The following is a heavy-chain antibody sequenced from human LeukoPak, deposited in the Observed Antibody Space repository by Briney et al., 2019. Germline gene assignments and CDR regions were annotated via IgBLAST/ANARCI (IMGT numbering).Heavy chain of an antibody. V-gene: IGHV3-23*05. Sequence: GGSLRLSCAASGFTFSTYAMSWVRPAPGKRLEWVSSIYGSGISTYYADSVKGRFTISRDNSKNTLYLQMNSLRAEDTAVYYCAKDLGISGWSFDYWGQGTLVTVSS. D-gene: IGHD3-10*01. CDR3: AKDLGISGWSFDY. CDR2: IYGSGIST. J-gene: IGHJ4*02. CDR1: GFTFSTYA.